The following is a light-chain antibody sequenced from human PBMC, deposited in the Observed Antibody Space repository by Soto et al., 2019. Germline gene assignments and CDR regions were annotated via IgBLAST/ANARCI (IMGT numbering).Light chain of an antibody. J-gene: IGLJ3*02. V-gene: IGLV4-69*01. CDR2: LNSDGSH. Sequence: QLVLTQSPSASASLGASVTLTCTLSSGHSSYAIAWHQQQPEKGPRYLMKLNSDGSHSKGDGIPDRFSGFSSGAERYLTVSSFQSEDEADYSCQTWGTGIQVFGGGTKLTVL. CDR1: SGHSSYA. CDR3: QTWGTGIQV.